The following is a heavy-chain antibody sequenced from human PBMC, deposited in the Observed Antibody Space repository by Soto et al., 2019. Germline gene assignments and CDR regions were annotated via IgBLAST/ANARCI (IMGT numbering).Heavy chain of an antibody. CDR1: GGSVNNDKW. CDR3: ARQWSAGYGAFDP. Sequence: QVQLQESGPGLVKPSGTLSLTCAVSGGSVNNDKWWSWVRQPPGKGLEWIGEIHSSGITNYNPSLKSRASIFVDKCKSHFSVKLTSVTAADTAVYFCARQWSAGYGAFDPWGQGTLVTVSS. J-gene: IGHJ5*02. V-gene: IGHV4-4*02. CDR2: IHSSGIT. D-gene: IGHD3-9*01.